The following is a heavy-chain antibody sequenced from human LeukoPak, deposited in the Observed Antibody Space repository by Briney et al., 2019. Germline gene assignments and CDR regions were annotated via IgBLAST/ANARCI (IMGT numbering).Heavy chain of an antibody. V-gene: IGHV3-11*01. CDR3: ARGGWNWNC. CDR1: GFTFSDHY. CDR2: ISSSGGTI. J-gene: IGHJ4*02. D-gene: IGHD1-7*01. Sequence: PGGSLRLSCAASGFTFSDHYMSWIRQAPGKGLEWLSYISSSGGTIYYADSVKGRFTISRDNAKNSLYLQMNSLRAEDTAVYYCARGGWNWNCWGQGTLVTVSS.